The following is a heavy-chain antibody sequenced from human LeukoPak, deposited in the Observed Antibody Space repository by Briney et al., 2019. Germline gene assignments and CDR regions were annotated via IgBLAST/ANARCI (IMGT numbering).Heavy chain of an antibody. CDR1: GFTVSSNY. J-gene: IGHJ4*02. CDR2: IYSGGST. D-gene: IGHD3-22*01. V-gene: IGHV3-66*01. Sequence: PGGSLRLSCAASGFTVSSNYMSWVRQAPGKGLEWVSVIYSGGSTYYADSVKGRFTISRDNSKNTLYLQMNSLRAEDTAVYYCAREVLYYDSSGYSDYWGQGTLVTVSS. CDR3: AREVLYYDSSGYSDY.